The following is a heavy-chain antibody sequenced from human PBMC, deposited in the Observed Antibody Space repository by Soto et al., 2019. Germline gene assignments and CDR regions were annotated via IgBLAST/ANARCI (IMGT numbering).Heavy chain of an antibody. CDR3: ARQADVDTAMVTGFDY. CDR2: IYPGDSDT. V-gene: IGHV5-51*01. J-gene: IGHJ4*02. Sequence: GESLKISCKGSGYSFTSYWIGWVRQMPGKGLEWMGIIYPGDSDTRYSPSFQGQVTISADKSISTAYLQWSSLKASDTAMYYCARQADVDTAMVTGFDYWGQGTLVNVSS. CDR1: GYSFTSYW. D-gene: IGHD5-18*01.